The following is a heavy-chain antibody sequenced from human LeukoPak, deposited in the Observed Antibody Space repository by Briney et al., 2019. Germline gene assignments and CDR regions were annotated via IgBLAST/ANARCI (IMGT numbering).Heavy chain of an antibody. J-gene: IGHJ4*02. CDR2: ISYDGSNK. Sequence: GGSLRLSCAASGFTFSSYAMSWVRQAPGQGLEWVAVISYDGSNKYYADSVKGRFTISRDNSKNTLYLQMNSLRAEDTAVYYCAKDRRGRGQWLVVDYWGQGTLVTVSS. CDR3: AKDRRGRGQWLVVDY. D-gene: IGHD6-19*01. CDR1: GFTFSSYA. V-gene: IGHV3-30*18.